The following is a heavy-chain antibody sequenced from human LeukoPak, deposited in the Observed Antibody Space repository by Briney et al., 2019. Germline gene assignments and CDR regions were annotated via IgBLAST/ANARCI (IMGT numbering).Heavy chain of an antibody. D-gene: IGHD3-10*01. CDR1: GGSISYY. J-gene: IGHJ6*04. CDR3: ARDPGTPYYFYGLDV. V-gene: IGHV4-59*01. Sequence: SETLSLTCTVSGGSISYYYSWIRQPPGKGLAWIGYVYYTGSTDYNPSLRSRVTISLDTSRNQFSLNLSSVTAADTAVYYCARDPGTPYYFYGLDVWGKGTTVTVSS. CDR2: VYYTGST.